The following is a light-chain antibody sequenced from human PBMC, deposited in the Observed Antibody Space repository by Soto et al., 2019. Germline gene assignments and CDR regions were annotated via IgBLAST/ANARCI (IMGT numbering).Light chain of an antibody. V-gene: IGKV3-15*01. CDR3: QQYKNWLALT. CDR1: QTVIRN. Sequence: EIVLTQSPGTLSLSPGERATLSCRASQTVIRNYLAWHQQKPGQAPRLLIYGASTRATGIPARFSGSGSGTEFTLTISSLQSEDSAVYYCQQYKNWLALTFGGGTMVDIK. CDR2: GAS. J-gene: IGKJ4*01.